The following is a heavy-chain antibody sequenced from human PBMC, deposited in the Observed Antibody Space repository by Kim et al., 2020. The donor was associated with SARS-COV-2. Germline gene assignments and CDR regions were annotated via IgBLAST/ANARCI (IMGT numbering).Heavy chain of an antibody. J-gene: IGHJ6*01. D-gene: IGHD5-18*01. CDR2: IYCDGSNK. Sequence: GGSLRLSCAASGFTFSSYAIHWVRQAPGKGLEWVSVIYCDGSNKNYADSVKGRFTISRDNSKNTLFLQMSRLRAEDTAVYYCARDVNRGDGYGWTYYYYG. V-gene: IGHV3-30*04. CDR3: ARDVNRGDGYGWTYYYYG. CDR1: GFTFSSYA.